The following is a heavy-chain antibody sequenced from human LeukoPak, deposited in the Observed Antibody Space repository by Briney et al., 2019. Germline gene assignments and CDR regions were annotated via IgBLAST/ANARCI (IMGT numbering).Heavy chain of an antibody. CDR2: INPSGGST. Sequence: QGLEWMGIINPSGGSTSYAQKFQGRVTMTRDTSTSTVYMELSSLRSEDTAVYYCARGRGSYVDYWGQGTLVTVSS. D-gene: IGHD1-26*01. CDR3: ARGRGSYVDY. J-gene: IGHJ4*03. V-gene: IGHV1-46*01.